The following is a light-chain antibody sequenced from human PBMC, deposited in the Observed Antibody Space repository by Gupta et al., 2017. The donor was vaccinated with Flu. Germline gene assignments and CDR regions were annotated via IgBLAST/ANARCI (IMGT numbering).Light chain of an antibody. V-gene: IGKV1-39*01. J-gene: IGKJ1*01. CDR1: QSISNY. Sequence: DIQMTQSPSSLSASVGDRVTITCRASQSISNYLNWYQQKPGKAPKLLIYAASSLQSEVPSRFSGSGSGTDFTLTISSLQPEDFATYHCQQNYDRKTFGQGTKVEIK. CDR2: AAS. CDR3: QQNYDRKT.